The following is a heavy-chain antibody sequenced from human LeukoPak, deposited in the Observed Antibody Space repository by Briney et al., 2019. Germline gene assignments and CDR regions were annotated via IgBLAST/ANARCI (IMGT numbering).Heavy chain of an antibody. J-gene: IGHJ4*02. Sequence: GGSLRLSCAASGFTFSSYSMKWVRQAPGEGLEWVSSISSSSSYIYYADSVKGRFTISRDNAKNSLYLQMNSLRAEDTAVYYCARATTEQWLVEWGQGTLVTVSS. CDR2: ISSSSSYI. V-gene: IGHV3-21*01. CDR1: GFTFSSYS. D-gene: IGHD6-19*01. CDR3: ARATTEQWLVE.